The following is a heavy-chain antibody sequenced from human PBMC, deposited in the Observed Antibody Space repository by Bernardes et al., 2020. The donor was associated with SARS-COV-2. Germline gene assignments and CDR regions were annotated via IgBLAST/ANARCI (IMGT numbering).Heavy chain of an antibody. CDR3: ARRARYYYDTSPDY. Sequence: SETLSLTCTVSGVSISSNNYYWGWIRQSPGKGLEWIGTIYYSGSTYFNPSLKSRVTISVDMSKNQFSLKLTSVTAADTAVYYCARRARYYYDTSPDYWGQGTLVTVSS. CDR1: GVSISSNNYY. V-gene: IGHV4-39*01. CDR2: IYYSGST. J-gene: IGHJ4*02. D-gene: IGHD3-22*01.